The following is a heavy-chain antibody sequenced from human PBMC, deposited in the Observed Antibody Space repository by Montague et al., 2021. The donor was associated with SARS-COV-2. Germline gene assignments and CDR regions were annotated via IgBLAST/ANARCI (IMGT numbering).Heavy chain of an antibody. CDR3: TQERGPGRTTWHYFDY. J-gene: IGHJ4*02. CDR2: TYYRSKWYN. V-gene: IGHV6-1*01. Sequence: CAISGDSVSSNIAAWNWIRQSPSRGLERLGRTYYRSKWYNDYAVSVRSRITISPDTSKNQFSLQPNSVTSEDTAVYYCTQERGPGRTTWHYFDYWGQGTLVTVSS. CDR1: GDSVSSNIAA. D-gene: IGHD1-14*01.